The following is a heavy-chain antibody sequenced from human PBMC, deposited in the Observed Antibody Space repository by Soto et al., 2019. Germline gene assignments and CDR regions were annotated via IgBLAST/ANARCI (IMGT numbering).Heavy chain of an antibody. CDR2: FDPEDGET. J-gene: IGHJ3*02. CDR1: GYTLTELS. Sequence: ASVKVSCTVSGYTLTELSMRWVRQAPGKGPEWMGGFDPEDGETIYAQKFQGRVTMTEDTSTDTAYMELSSLRSEDTAAYYCATVADFWSPDAFDIWGQGTMVTVSS. CDR3: ATVADFWSPDAFDI. V-gene: IGHV1-24*01. D-gene: IGHD3-3*01.